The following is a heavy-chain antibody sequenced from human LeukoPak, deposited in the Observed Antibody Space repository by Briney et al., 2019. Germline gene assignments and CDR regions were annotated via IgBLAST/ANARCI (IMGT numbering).Heavy chain of an antibody. CDR3: AKDRGGYSSSWYYFDY. CDR2: ISGSGGST. D-gene: IGHD6-6*01. J-gene: IGHJ4*02. CDR1: GFTLSSYA. Sequence: GGSLRLSCAASGFTLSSYAMSWVRQAPGKGLEWVSAISGSGGSTYYADSVKGRFTISRDNSKNTLYLQMNSLRAEDTAVYYCAKDRGGYSSSWYYFDYWGQGTLVTVSS. V-gene: IGHV3-23*01.